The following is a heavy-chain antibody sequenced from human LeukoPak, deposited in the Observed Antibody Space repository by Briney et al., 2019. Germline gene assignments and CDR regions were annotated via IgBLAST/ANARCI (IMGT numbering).Heavy chain of an antibody. J-gene: IGHJ4*02. CDR3: TTDPRITMIVVVSN. Sequence: KPGGSLRLSCAASGFTFSNAWMSWVRQAPGKGLEWVGRIKSKTDGGTTDYAAPVKSRFTISRDDSKNTLYLQMNSLKTEDTAVYYCTTDPRITMIVVVSNWSRGTLVTVSS. V-gene: IGHV3-15*01. D-gene: IGHD3-22*01. CDR2: IKSKTDGGTT. CDR1: GFTFSNAW.